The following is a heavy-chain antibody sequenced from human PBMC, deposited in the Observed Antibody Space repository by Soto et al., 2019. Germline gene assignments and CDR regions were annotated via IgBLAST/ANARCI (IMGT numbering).Heavy chain of an antibody. Sequence: SETLSLTCAVYCVSFSGYYWSLIRHPPDKGLEWIWEINHSGSTNYNPSLKSRVTISVDTSKSQFSLKLSSVTAADTAVYYCARAMYYHFWSGTQRSWFDPWGQGTLVTVSS. J-gene: IGHJ5*02. CDR2: INHSGST. V-gene: IGHV4-34*01. CDR1: CVSFSGYY. D-gene: IGHD3-3*01. CDR3: ARAMYYHFWSGTQRSWFDP.